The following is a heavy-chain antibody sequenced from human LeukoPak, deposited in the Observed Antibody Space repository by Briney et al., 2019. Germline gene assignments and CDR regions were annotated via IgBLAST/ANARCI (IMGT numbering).Heavy chain of an antibody. J-gene: IGHJ4*02. CDR3: ARRPPPHSGISWLDY. V-gene: IGHV3-7*01. D-gene: IGHD6-13*01. CDR2: IEQNGIQR. Sequence: GGSLRLSCAASGFSLSNYWMNWVRQSPGKGLEWVAYIEQNGIQRSYVDSVNGRFSISRDSAKNLLFLQMNSLRAEDTAIYYCARRPPPHSGISWLDYWGQGTLVTVSP. CDR1: GFSLSNYW.